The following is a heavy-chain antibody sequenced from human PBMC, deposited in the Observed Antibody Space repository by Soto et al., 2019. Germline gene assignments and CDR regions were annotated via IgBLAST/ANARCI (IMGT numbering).Heavy chain of an antibody. V-gene: IGHV3-48*02. CDR3: ASDTFANWNFYYYGMDV. J-gene: IGHJ6*02. CDR2: ISSGSGTI. D-gene: IGHD1-20*01. Sequence: EVQLVESGGGLVQPGGSLRLSCAASAFTLSRYSMNWVRQAPGKGLEWISYISSGSGTIYYADSVKGRFTISRDNAKNSLYLQMNSLRDEDTAVYYYASDTFANWNFYYYGMDVWGQGTTVTVSS. CDR1: AFTLSRYS.